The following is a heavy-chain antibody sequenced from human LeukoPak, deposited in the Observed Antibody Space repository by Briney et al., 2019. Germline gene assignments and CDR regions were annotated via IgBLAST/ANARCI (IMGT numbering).Heavy chain of an antibody. Sequence: ASVKVSCKASGYTFTSYYMHWVRQAPGQGLEWMGWISAYNGNTNYAQKLQGRVTMTTDTSTSTAYMELRSLRSEDTAVYYCARDVYCSSTTCSYYFDYWGQGTLVTVSS. CDR3: ARDVYCSSTTCSYYFDY. D-gene: IGHD2-2*01. J-gene: IGHJ4*02. CDR2: ISAYNGNT. CDR1: GYTFTSYY. V-gene: IGHV1-18*04.